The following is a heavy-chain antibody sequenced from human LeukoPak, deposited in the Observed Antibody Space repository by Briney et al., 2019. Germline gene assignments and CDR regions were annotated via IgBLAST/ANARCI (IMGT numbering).Heavy chain of an antibody. D-gene: IGHD3-22*01. V-gene: IGHV4-31*03. CDR2: IYYSGST. J-gene: IGHJ3*02. CDR1: GGSISIGGYY. Sequence: PSETLSLTCTVSGGSISIGGYYWSWIRQHPGKGLEWIGYIYYSGSTYYNPSLKSRVTISVDTSKNQFSLKLSSETAADTAVYYCARGHYYDSSGSYAFDIWGQGTMVTVSS. CDR3: ARGHYYDSSGSYAFDI.